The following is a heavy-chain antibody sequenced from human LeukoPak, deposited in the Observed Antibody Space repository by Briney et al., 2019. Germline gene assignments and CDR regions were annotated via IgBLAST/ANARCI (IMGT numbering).Heavy chain of an antibody. CDR2: ISGNSAHK. CDR1: GYTFSDYG. Sequence: ASVKVSCKASGYTFSDYGISWVRQAPGQGLEWMGWISGNSAHKYYARNVQGRVTMTTDTSRNTAYMEVRSLRSGDTAVYYCVRDYLLTGGEERFDPWGQGTLVTVSS. V-gene: IGHV1-18*01. D-gene: IGHD3-16*01. CDR3: VRDYLLTGGEERFDP. J-gene: IGHJ5*02.